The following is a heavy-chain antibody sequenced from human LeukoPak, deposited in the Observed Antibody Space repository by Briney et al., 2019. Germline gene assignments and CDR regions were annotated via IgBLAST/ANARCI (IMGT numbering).Heavy chain of an antibody. D-gene: IGHD3-10*01. CDR2: ISWNSGSI. J-gene: IGHJ3*02. CDR1: GFAFDDYA. CDR3: AKSRITNIRSAFDI. Sequence: GGSLRLSCAASGFAFDDYAMHWVRQAPGKGLEWVSGISWNSGSIGYADSVKGRFTISRDNAKNSLYLQMNSLRAEDTALYYCAKSRITNIRSAFDIWGQGTMVTVSS. V-gene: IGHV3-9*01.